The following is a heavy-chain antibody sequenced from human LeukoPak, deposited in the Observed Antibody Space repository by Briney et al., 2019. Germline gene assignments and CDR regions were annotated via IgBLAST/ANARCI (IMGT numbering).Heavy chain of an antibody. Sequence: SETLSLTCTVSGGYIGSYYWSWIRQPAGKGLEWIGRIHTSENTDYNPSLKSRVTMSVDMSTSQFSLRLTSVTAADTAVYYCAREGDYGDYSKSFYYMDVWGKGPRSPSP. CDR2: IHTSENT. J-gene: IGHJ6*03. CDR1: GGYIGSYY. D-gene: IGHD4-17*01. V-gene: IGHV4-4*07. CDR3: AREGDYGDYSKSFYYMDV.